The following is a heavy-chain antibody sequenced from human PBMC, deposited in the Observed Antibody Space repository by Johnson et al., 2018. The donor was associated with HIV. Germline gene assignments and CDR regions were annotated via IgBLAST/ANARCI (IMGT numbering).Heavy chain of an antibody. CDR3: AKSKFISNWYAFDI. CDR2: ISSSASTI. CDR1: GFTFSDYY. J-gene: IGHJ3*02. V-gene: IGHV3-11*04. D-gene: IGHD4-11*01. Sequence: QVQLVESGGGLVKPGGSLRLSCAASGFTFSDYYMSWIRQTPGKGLEWLSYISSSASTIYYADSVKGRFTISRDNSKNTLYLQMNSLTVEDTAVYYCAKSKFISNWYAFDIWGQGTMVAVSS.